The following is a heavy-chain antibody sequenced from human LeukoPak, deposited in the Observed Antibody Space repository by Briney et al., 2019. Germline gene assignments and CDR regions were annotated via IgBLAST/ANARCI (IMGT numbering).Heavy chain of an antibody. D-gene: IGHD3-3*01. V-gene: IGHV1-69*05. J-gene: IGHJ6*03. CDR3: ARTLKSVDFWSGYCYYYMDV. CDR1: GGTFSSYA. CDR2: IIPIFGTA. Sequence: ASVKLSCKASGGTFSSYAISWVRQAPGQGLEWMGRIIPIFGTANYAQKFQGRVTITTDESTSTAHMELSSLRSEDTAVYCCARTLKSVDFWSGYCYYYMDVWGKGPTVTVSS.